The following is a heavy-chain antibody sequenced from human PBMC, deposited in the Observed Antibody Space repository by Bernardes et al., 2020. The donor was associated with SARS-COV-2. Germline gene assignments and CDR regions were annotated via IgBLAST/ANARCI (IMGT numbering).Heavy chain of an antibody. J-gene: IGHJ4*02. Sequence: GWSLRLSCAASGFTFSSYAMNWVRQAPGKGLEWVSSISGSGSNTYYADSVKGRFTISRDNSKNTLYLQMNSLRAEDTAVYYCATGYSNLDYYFDYWGQGTLVTVSS. V-gene: IGHV3-23*01. CDR3: ATGYSNLDYYFDY. CDR2: ISGSGSNT. D-gene: IGHD6-13*01. CDR1: GFTFSSYA.